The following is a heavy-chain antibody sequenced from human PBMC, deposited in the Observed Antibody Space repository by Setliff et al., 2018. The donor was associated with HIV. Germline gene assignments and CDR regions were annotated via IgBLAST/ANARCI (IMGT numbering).Heavy chain of an antibody. CDR2: ISWDGGST. V-gene: IGHV3-43*01. Sequence: PGGSLRLSCAASGFTFDDYTMHWVRQAPGKGPQWVSLISWDGGSTYYADSVKGRFSISRDNSKNSLYLQMNSLRTEDTALYYCAKARGPQPRWYFDYWGQGTLVTVSS. D-gene: IGHD4-17*01. CDR1: GFTFDDYT. CDR3: AKARGPQPRWYFDY. J-gene: IGHJ4*02.